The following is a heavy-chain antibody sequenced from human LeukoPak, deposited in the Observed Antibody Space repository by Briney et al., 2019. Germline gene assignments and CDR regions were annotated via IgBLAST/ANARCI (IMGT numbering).Heavy chain of an antibody. CDR2: IYYSGST. J-gene: IGHJ4*02. D-gene: IGHD3-22*01. CDR1: GGSISSCSYY. Sequence: PAETLSLTCTVSGGSISSCSYYWGWIRQPPGKGLEWIGSIYYSGSTYYNPSLKSRVAISVDTSKNQFSLKLSSVTAADTAVYYCARQGKDSSGYLFFDYWGQGTLVTVSS. V-gene: IGHV4-39*01. CDR3: ARQGKDSSGYLFFDY.